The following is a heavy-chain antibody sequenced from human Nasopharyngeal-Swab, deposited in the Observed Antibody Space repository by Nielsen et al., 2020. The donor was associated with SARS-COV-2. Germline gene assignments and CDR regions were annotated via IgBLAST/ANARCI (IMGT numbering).Heavy chain of an antibody. Sequence: GSLRLSCAVSGDSITSSNWWSWVRQPPGKGLEWIGEIHHGGRTNYNTSLKSRVTISVDRSINQFSLDLTSVTAADTAVYYCARHLSTPGTRGFDSWGQGALVTVSS. D-gene: IGHD1/OR15-1a*01. CDR3: ARHLSTPGTRGFDS. J-gene: IGHJ4*02. CDR2: IHHGGRT. V-gene: IGHV4-4*02. CDR1: GDSITSSNW.